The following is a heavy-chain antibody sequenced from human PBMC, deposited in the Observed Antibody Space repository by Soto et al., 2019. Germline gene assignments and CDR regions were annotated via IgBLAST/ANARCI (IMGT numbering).Heavy chain of an antibody. V-gene: IGHV4-34*01. D-gene: IGHD3-10*02. CDR1: GGSFSGYY. Sequence: TSETLSFTCAVYGGSFSGYYWTWIRQPPGKGLEWIGEITHSGSTNYNPSLKSRVTISVDTSKNQFSLNLNSVTAADTAVYYCARSSVRGWSYWGQGTLVTVSS. J-gene: IGHJ4*02. CDR2: ITHSGST. CDR3: ARSSVRGWSY.